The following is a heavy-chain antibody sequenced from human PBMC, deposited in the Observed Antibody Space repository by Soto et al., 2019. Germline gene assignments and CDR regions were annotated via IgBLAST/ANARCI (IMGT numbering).Heavy chain of an antibody. V-gene: IGHV3-64*01. CDR2: ISGNGGST. CDR3: ARAQSDGSGRYLYCDMDV. CDR1: GFTFRTYT. D-gene: IGHD3-10*01. J-gene: IGHJ6*03. Sequence: EVQLVESGGGLVQPGGSLRLSCAASGFTFRTYTMYWVRQAPGKGLEYVSVISGNGGSTYYANSVKGRFTISRDNCKNTMYLQMGSLRADDMAVCVCARAQSDGSGRYLYCDMDVWGKGTTVTVSS.